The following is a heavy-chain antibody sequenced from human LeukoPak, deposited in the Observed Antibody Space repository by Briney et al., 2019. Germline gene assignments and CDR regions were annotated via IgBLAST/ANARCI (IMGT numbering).Heavy chain of an antibody. V-gene: IGHV3-7*01. D-gene: IGHD3-16*01. CDR3: ARTYTYHRH. CDR2: IKEDGSEI. Sequence: PGGSLRLSCAASGFTFSHYSMGWVRQAPGKGLEYVAHIKEDGSEIFYVDSVKGRFTISRDNAKNSLYLQMYSLGAEDTAIYYCARTYTYHRHWGQGALVTVSS. CDR1: GFTFSHYS. J-gene: IGHJ4*02.